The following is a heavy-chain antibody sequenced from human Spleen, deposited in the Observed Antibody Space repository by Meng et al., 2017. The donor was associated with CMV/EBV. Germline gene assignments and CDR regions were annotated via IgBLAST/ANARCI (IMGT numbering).Heavy chain of an antibody. CDR3: ARDEQQLVSHWFDP. J-gene: IGHJ5*02. D-gene: IGHD6-13*01. CDR2: INAGNGNT. CDR1: GYTFASYA. V-gene: IGHV1-3*01. Sequence: SGYTFASYAMHWVRQAPGQRLEWMGWINAGNGNTKYSQKFQGRVTITRDTSASTAYMELSSLRSEDTAEYYCARDEQQLVSHWFDPWGQGTLVTVSS.